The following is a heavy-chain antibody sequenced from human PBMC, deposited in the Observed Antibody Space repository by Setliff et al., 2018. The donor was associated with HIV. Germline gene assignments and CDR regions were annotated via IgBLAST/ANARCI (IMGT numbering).Heavy chain of an antibody. V-gene: IGHV4-59*11. Sequence: SETLSLTCTVSGGSISTHHWSWIRQPPGKGLEWIGQINYDGKTNYNPSLKSRVTVSVDKSKDQLSLNLNSVTAADTAVYYCARVTYTLQFLKWSPDSSLYYYYMDVWGKGTTVTVSS. CDR2: INYDGKT. CDR1: GGSISTHH. D-gene: IGHD3-3*01. CDR3: ARVTYTLQFLKWSPDSSLYYYYMDV. J-gene: IGHJ6*03.